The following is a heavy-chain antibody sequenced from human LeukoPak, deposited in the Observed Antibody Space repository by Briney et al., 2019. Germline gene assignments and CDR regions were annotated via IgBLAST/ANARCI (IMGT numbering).Heavy chain of an antibody. J-gene: IGHJ4*02. Sequence: GGSLRLSCAASGFTVSSNYMSWVRQAPGKGLEWVSVIYSGGSTYYADSVKGRFTISRDNSKNTLYLQMNSLRAEDTAVYYCAKLIAARPRGTFDYWGQGTRVTVSS. V-gene: IGHV3-66*01. CDR2: IYSGGST. D-gene: IGHD6-6*01. CDR3: AKLIAARPRGTFDY. CDR1: GFTVSSNY.